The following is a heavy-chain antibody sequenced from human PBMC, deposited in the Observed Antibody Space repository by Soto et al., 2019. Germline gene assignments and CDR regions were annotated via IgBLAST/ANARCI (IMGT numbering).Heavy chain of an antibody. V-gene: IGHV3-30-3*01. CDR2: ISYDGSNK. Sequence: QVQLVESGGGVVQPGRSLRLSCAASGFTFSSYAMHWVRQAPGKGLEWVAVISYDGSNKYYADSVKGRFTISRDNSKNTLYLQMNSLRAEDTAVYYCARDYRGGSYYYGMDVWGQGTTVTVSS. CDR3: ARDYRGGSYYYGMDV. J-gene: IGHJ6*02. D-gene: IGHD1-26*01. CDR1: GFTFSSYA.